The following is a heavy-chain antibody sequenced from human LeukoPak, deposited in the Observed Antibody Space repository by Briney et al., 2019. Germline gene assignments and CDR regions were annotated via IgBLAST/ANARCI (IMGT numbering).Heavy chain of an antibody. CDR1: GYTFTSYY. Sequence: ASVKVSCKATGYTFTSYYMHWVRQAPGQGLEWMGIINPSGGSTSYAQKFQGRVTMTRDTSTSTVYMELSSLRSEDTAVYYCARGGSGSYYYYYMDVWGKGTMVTISS. J-gene: IGHJ6*03. D-gene: IGHD3-10*01. CDR3: ARGGSGSYYYYYMDV. V-gene: IGHV1-46*01. CDR2: INPSGGST.